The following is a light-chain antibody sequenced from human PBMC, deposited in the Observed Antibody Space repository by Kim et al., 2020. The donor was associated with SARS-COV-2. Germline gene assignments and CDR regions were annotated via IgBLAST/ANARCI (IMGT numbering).Light chain of an antibody. Sequence: SYELTQPPSVSVSPGQTASITCSGDKLGDRYACWHQQKPGQSPVLVIYQDSKRPSGIPERFSGSNSGNTATLTISGTQAMDEADYYCQAWDSSTVVFGGGTQVTVL. CDR2: QDS. CDR1: KLGDRY. CDR3: QAWDSSTVV. V-gene: IGLV3-1*01. J-gene: IGLJ2*01.